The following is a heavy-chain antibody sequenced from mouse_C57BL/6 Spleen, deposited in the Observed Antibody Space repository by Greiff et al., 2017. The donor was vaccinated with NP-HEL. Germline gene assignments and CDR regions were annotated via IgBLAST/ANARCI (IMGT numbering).Heavy chain of an antibody. CDR2: INPSNGGT. CDR1: GYTFTSYW. CDR3: ARSYYGSSYGYFDV. J-gene: IGHJ1*03. D-gene: IGHD1-1*01. Sequence: VQLQQPGTELVKPGASVKLSCKASGYTFTSYWVHWVKQRPGQGLEWIGNINPSNGGTNYNEKFKSKATLTVDKSSSTAYMQLSSLTSEDAAVYYCARSYYGSSYGYFDVWGTGTTVTVSS. V-gene: IGHV1-53*01.